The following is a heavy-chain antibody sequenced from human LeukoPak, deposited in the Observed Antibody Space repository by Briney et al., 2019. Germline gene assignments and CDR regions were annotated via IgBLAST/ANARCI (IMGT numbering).Heavy chain of an antibody. CDR2: ISAYNGNT. Sequence: GSSVKVSCKASGGTFSSYAISWVRQAPGQGLEWMGWISAYNGNTNYAQKLQGRVTMTTDTSTSTAYMELRSLRSDDTAVYYCARDVGSGVGGAPPFDYWGQGTLVTVSS. D-gene: IGHD3-10*01. J-gene: IGHJ4*02. CDR3: ARDVGSGVGGAPPFDY. CDR1: GGTFSSYA. V-gene: IGHV1-18*01.